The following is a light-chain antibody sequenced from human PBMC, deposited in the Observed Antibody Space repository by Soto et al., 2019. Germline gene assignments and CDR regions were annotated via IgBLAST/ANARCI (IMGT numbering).Light chain of an antibody. CDR2: KAS. J-gene: IGKJ2*01. Sequence: DIQMTQSPSTLSASVGDRVTITCRASESISPWLAWYQQKPGKAPKILIYKASSLEGGVPSRFSGSESGTEFTLTISSLQPDDFATYYCRQYKTYSRTFGQGTKLEIK. V-gene: IGKV1-5*03. CDR1: ESISPW. CDR3: RQYKTYSRT.